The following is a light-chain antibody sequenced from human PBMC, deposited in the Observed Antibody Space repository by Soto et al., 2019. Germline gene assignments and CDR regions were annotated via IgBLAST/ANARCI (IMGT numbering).Light chain of an antibody. CDR3: QQYNKWPPWT. V-gene: IGKV3-15*01. CDR2: AAS. J-gene: IGKJ1*01. Sequence: EIVMTQSPATLSVSPGERATLPCRASQSVRNNLAWYQQKPGLPPRLLIYAASTRATGIPARFSGNGSETEFTLTIDSLQSEDYALYYCQQYNKWPPWTFGQGTKVDI. CDR1: QSVRNN.